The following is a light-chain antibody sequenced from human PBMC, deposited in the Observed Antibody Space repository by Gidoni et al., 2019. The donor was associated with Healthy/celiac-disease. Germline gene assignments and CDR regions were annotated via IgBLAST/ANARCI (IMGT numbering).Light chain of an antibody. CDR3: QHSYSTPA. CDR1: QSISSY. V-gene: IGKV1-39*01. Sequence: DIQMTQSPSSLSASVADRVTITGRASQSISSYLNWYQQKPGKAPKLLIYAASSLQSGVPSRFSGSGSGTDFTLTISSLHPEDFATYYCQHSYSTPAFGQGTKLEIK. J-gene: IGKJ2*01. CDR2: AAS.